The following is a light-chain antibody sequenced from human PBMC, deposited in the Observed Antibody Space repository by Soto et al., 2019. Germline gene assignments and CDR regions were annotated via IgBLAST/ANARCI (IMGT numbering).Light chain of an antibody. CDR1: SSDVGGYDY. J-gene: IGLJ1*01. Sequence: QSVLTQPASGYGSPGQSIGISCTGTSSDVGGYDYVSWYQQHPDKAPKLMIYEVTKRPSGVSNRFSGSKSGYTASLTISGLQPEDEADYYCSSHTSGNTRVFGSGTKVTVL. V-gene: IGLV2-14*01. CDR3: SSHTSGNTRV. CDR2: EVT.